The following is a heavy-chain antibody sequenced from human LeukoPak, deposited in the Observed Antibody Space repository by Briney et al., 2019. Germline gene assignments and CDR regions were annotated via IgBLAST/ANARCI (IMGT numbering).Heavy chain of an antibody. Sequence: GGSLRLSCAASGFTFSSYAMHWVRQAPGKGLEWVAVISYDGSNKYYAGSVKGRFTISRDNSKNTLYLQMNSLRAEDTAVYYCAKDWDYYDSSGYSDYWGQGTLVTVSS. V-gene: IGHV3-30-3*01. CDR2: ISYDGSNK. CDR1: GFTFSSYA. D-gene: IGHD3-22*01. J-gene: IGHJ4*02. CDR3: AKDWDYYDSSGYSDY.